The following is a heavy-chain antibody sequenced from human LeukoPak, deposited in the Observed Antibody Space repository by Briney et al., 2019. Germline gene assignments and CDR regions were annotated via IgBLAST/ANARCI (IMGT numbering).Heavy chain of an antibody. Sequence: SETLSLTCTVSGGSISSYYWSWIRQPPGKGLEWIGYIYYSGSTNYNPSLKSRVTISVDTSKNQFSLKLSSVTAADTAVYYCATSLRWSGYYKGYWGQGTLVTVSS. CDR1: GGSISSYY. CDR2: IYYSGST. CDR3: ATSLRWSGYYKGY. J-gene: IGHJ4*02. D-gene: IGHD3-3*01. V-gene: IGHV4-59*01.